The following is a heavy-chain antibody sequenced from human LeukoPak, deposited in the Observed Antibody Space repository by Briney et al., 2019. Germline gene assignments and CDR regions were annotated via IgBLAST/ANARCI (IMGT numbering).Heavy chain of an antibody. J-gene: IGHJ3*02. V-gene: IGHV1-69*04. D-gene: IGHD6-19*01. Sequence: SVKVSCKASGGTFSSYAISWVRQAPGQGLEWMGRIIPILGIANYAQKFQGRVTITADKSTSTAYMELSSLRSEDTAVYYCARSEIAVAGRHDIWGQGTMVTVSS. CDR3: ARSEIAVAGRHDI. CDR2: IIPILGIA. CDR1: GGTFSSYA.